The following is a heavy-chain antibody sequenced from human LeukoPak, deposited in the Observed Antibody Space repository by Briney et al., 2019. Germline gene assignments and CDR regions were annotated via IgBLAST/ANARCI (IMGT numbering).Heavy chain of an antibody. CDR2: IIPIFGTA. CDR3: ARDVRYYGSGRQGYFQH. CDR1: GGTFSSYA. J-gene: IGHJ1*01. V-gene: IGHV1-69*13. Sequence: ASVKVSCKASGGTFSSYAISWVRQAPGQGLEWMGAIIPIFGTANYAQKFQGRVTITADESTSTAYMELSSLRSEDTAVYYCARDVRYYGSGRQGYFQHWGQGTLVTVSS. D-gene: IGHD3-10*01.